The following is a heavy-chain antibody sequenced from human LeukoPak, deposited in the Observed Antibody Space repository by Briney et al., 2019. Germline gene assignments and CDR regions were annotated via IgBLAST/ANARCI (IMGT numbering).Heavy chain of an antibody. CDR3: ARAKVRGVIITSYYFDY. J-gene: IGHJ4*02. V-gene: IGHV4-34*01. CDR1: GGSFSGYY. Sequence: SETLSLTCAVYGGSFSGYYWSWIRQPPGKGLEWIGEINHRGSTNYNPSLKSRVTISVDTSKNQFSLKLSTVTAADTAVYYCARAKVRGVIITSYYFDYWGQGTLVTVSS. CDR2: INHRGST. D-gene: IGHD3-10*01.